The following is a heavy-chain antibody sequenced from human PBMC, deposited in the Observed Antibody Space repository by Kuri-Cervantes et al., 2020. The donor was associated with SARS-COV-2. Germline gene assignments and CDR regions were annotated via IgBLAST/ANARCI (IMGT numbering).Heavy chain of an antibody. CDR3: AKGLLSSSSVY. J-gene: IGHJ4*02. CDR2: ISGSGGST. CDR1: GFTFSSYS. Sequence: GGSLRLSCAASGFTFSSYSMSWVRQAPGKGLEWVSAISGSGGSTYYADSVKGRFTISRDNSKNTLYLQMNSLRAEDTAVYYCAKGLLSSSSVYWGQGTLVTVSS. D-gene: IGHD6-6*01. V-gene: IGHV3-23*01.